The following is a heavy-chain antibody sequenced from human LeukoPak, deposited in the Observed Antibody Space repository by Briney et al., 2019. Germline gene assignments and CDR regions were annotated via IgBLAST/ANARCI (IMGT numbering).Heavy chain of an antibody. CDR1: GYNFYNSW. Sequence: GESLKISCKGSGYNFYNSWLGWVRQRPGKGLEWMGITYPSDSDTRYSPSFQGQVTMSVDKSINTAYLQWSSLKASDSALYYCARELPGSYGELLAFDFWGPGTLVTVSS. CDR3: ARELPGSYGELLAFDF. D-gene: IGHD1-26*01. J-gene: IGHJ4*02. V-gene: IGHV5-51*01. CDR2: TYPSDSDT.